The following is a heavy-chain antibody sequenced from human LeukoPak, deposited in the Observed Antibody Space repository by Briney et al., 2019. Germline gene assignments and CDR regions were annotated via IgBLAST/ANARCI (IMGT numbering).Heavy chain of an antibody. D-gene: IGHD3-16*01. V-gene: IGHV3-23*01. CDR1: GLTFGSYT. Sequence: GGCLRLSCAASGLTFGSYTMSWVRQAPGKGLEWVSGITATGSRTYYTDSVKGRFTISRDSSKNTLYLQLNSLGVDDTAVYYCATSMGGGNIDYWGQGTLVTVSS. J-gene: IGHJ4*02. CDR3: ATSMGGGNIDY. CDR2: ITATGSRT.